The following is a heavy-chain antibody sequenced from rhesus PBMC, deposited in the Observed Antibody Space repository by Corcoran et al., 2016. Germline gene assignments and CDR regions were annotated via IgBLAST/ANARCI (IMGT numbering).Heavy chain of an antibody. D-gene: IGHD3-34*01. J-gene: IGHJ4*01. CDR2: IGGSGWST. CDR1: GDSISDNY. Sequence: QVQLQEPGPGLVKPSETLSLICAVSGDSISDNYWSWIRQPPGKDLEWLGYIGGSGWSTSYTPSLKSRVTISTDTSKNQFSRKLNSMTAADTAVYYCARSGVTATVYWGQGVLVTVSS. CDR3: ARSGVTATVY. V-gene: IGHV4-165*02.